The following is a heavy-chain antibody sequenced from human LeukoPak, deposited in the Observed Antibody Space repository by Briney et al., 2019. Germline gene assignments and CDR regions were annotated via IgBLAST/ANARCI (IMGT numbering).Heavy chain of an antibody. D-gene: IGHD2-2*02. V-gene: IGHV3-30*18. Sequence: PGGSLRLSCAASGFTFSSYGMHWVRQAPGKGLAWVAVISYDGSNKYYADSVKGRFTISRDNSKNTLYLQMNSLRAEDTAVYYCAKVSRYCSSTSCYTYYYYYGMDVWGQGTTVTVSS. CDR1: GFTFSSYG. CDR3: AKVSRYCSSTSCYTYYYYYGMDV. J-gene: IGHJ6*02. CDR2: ISYDGSNK.